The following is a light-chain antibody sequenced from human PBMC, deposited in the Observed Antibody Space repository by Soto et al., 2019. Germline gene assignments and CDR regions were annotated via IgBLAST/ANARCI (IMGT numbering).Light chain of an antibody. CDR1: SSDVGAYKY. J-gene: IGLJ2*01. CDR3: TSYVGSNILV. CDR2: XXX. V-gene: IGLV2-8*01. Sequence: QSALTQPPSASGSPGQSVTISCTGTSSDVGAYKYVSWYQQYPGKAPKLMIYXXXKXXXXXXXXXXGSKSGNTASLTVSGLQAEDXADYYCTSYVGSNILVFGGGTKLTVL.